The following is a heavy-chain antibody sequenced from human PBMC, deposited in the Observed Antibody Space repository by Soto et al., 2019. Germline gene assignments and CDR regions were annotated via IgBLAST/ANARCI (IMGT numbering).Heavy chain of an antibody. Sequence: QVQLVQSGTEVKKPGSSVRVSCKASGGTFSSFDITWVRQAPGQGLEWMGGIIPLFRTANYPQKFQGRIAITADASTNTAYMELYSLRYEDTAVYYCARDMGKVARFDPWGQGNLVTVSS. V-gene: IGHV1-69*01. CDR2: IIPLFRTA. J-gene: IGHJ5*02. D-gene: IGHD7-27*01. CDR3: ARDMGKVARFDP. CDR1: GGTFSSFD.